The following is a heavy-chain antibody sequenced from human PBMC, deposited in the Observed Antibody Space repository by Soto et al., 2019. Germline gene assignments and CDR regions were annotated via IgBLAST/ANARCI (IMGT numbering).Heavy chain of an antibody. CDR3: AKHMRDTYYYLDV. J-gene: IGHJ6*03. CDR2: ISWNSGTI. V-gene: IGHV3-9*01. Sequence: EVQLVESGGGLVQPGRSLRLSCAASGFIFDNYAMHWVRQAPGNGLEWVSGISWNSGTIAYADSVKGRFTNSRDNAKNALYLQMNSLRAEDTALYYCAKHMRDTYYYLDVWGKGTTVTVTS. CDR1: GFIFDNYA.